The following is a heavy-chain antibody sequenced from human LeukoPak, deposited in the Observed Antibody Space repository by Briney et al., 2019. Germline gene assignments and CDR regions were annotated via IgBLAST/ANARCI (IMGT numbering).Heavy chain of an antibody. CDR1: GFTFSKYD. Sequence: GGSLRLSCAASGFTFSKYDLSWVRQAPGKGLECVSAIDRGVGSTYYADSVKGRFTISRDNSKNTLYLQMNNLRVDDTAVYYCAKGRVSGYEHAFDIWGQGTMVTVSS. D-gene: IGHD5-12*01. CDR2: IDRGVGST. V-gene: IGHV3-23*01. J-gene: IGHJ3*02. CDR3: AKGRVSGYEHAFDI.